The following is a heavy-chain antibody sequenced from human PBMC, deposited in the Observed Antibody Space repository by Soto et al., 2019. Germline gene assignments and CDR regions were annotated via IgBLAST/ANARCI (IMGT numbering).Heavy chain of an antibody. CDR3: ARVPTTVTTPGMDV. CDR1: GFTFSSYW. D-gene: IGHD4-4*01. V-gene: IGHV3-74*01. J-gene: IGHJ6*02. Sequence: QRLSCAASGFTFSSYWMHWVRQAPGEGLMWVSRINPDGSTTSYADSVKGRFTISRDNAKNTLYLQMNSLRVEDTAVYYCARVPTTVTTPGMDVWGQGTTVTVSS. CDR2: INPDGSTT.